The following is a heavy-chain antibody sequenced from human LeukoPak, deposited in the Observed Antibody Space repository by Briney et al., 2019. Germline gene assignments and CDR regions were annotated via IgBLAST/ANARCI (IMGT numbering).Heavy chain of an antibody. J-gene: IGHJ6*03. CDR2: ISAYNGNT. D-gene: IGHD1-20*01. V-gene: IGHV1-18*01. CDR1: GYTFTSYG. Sequence: GASMKVSCKASGYTFTSYGISWVRQAPGQGLEWMGWISAYNGNTNYAQKLQGRVTMTTDTSTSTAYMELSRLRSDDTAVYYCARAGITGWGYYYYMDVWGKGTTVTISS. CDR3: ARAGITGWGYYYYMDV.